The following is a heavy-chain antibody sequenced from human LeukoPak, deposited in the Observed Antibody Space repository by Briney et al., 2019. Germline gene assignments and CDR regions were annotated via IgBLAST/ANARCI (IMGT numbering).Heavy chain of an antibody. V-gene: IGHV4-34*01. D-gene: IGHD3-10*01. Sequence: SETLSLTCAVYGGSFSGYYWSWIRQPPGKGLEWIGAINHSGSTNYNPSLKSRVTISVDTSKNQFSLKLSSVTAADTAVYYCVAPLFYGSGSYPLYYYYYMDGWGKGTKVSISS. J-gene: IGHJ6*03. CDR3: VAPLFYGSGSYPLYYYYYMDG. CDR1: GGSFSGYY. CDR2: INHSGST.